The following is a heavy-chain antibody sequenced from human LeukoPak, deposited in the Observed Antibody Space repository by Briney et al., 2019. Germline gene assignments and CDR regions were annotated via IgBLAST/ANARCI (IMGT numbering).Heavy chain of an antibody. Sequence: PGGSLRLSCAASGFTFSDYSMNWVRQAPGKGLEGVSSVDISGSDIYNADSVKARFNISRDNSKNMLYRQMNSLRAEDTAVYYCASEDQRDVWGKGTTVTVSS. CDR2: VDISGSDI. V-gene: IGHV3-21*01. CDR1: GFTFSDYS. CDR3: ASEDQRDV. D-gene: IGHD2-2*01. J-gene: IGHJ6*04.